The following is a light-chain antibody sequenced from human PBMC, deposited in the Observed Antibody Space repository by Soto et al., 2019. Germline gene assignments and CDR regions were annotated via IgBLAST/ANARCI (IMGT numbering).Light chain of an antibody. Sequence: QSELTQPASVSGSPGQSITISCTGTSSDVGGYNYVSWYQQHPGKAPKLMIYDVSNRPSGVSNRFSGSKSGNTASLTISGLQAEDEADYYCSSYTSSILFGGGTKLTVL. CDR1: SSDVGGYNY. CDR2: DVS. J-gene: IGLJ2*01. V-gene: IGLV2-14*01. CDR3: SSYTSSIL.